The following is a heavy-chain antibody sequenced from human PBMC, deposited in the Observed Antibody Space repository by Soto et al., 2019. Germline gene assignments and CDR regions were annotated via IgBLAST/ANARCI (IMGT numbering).Heavy chain of an antibody. V-gene: IGHV1-2*04. J-gene: IGHJ5*02. CDR1: GYTFTGYY. D-gene: IGHD2-2*01. CDR2: INPNSGGT. CDR3: ARDRREGYCSSTSCLNWFDP. Sequence: GASVKVSCKASGYTFTGYYMHWVRQAPGQGLEWMGWINPNSGGTNYAQKFQGWVTMTRDTSISTAYMELSRLRSDDTAVYYCARDRREGYCSSTSCLNWFDPWGQGTLVTVSS.